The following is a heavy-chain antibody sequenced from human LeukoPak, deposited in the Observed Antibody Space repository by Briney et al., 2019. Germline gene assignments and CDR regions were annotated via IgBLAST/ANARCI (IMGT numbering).Heavy chain of an antibody. J-gene: IGHJ4*02. Sequence: GASVKVSCKASGYTFTSYGTTWVRQAPGQGLEWMGWISAYKGNTNYAQKLQGRVTMTTDTSTSTAYMELRNLRSDDTAVYYCAREPLVVGATVDYWGQGTLVTVSS. CDR3: AREPLVVGATVDY. V-gene: IGHV1-18*01. D-gene: IGHD1-26*01. CDR2: ISAYKGNT. CDR1: GYTFTSYG.